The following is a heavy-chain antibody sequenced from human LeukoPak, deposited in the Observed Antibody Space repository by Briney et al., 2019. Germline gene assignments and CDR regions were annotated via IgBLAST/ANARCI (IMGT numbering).Heavy chain of an antibody. V-gene: IGHV3-23*01. CDR1: GITFSSYG. CDR2: ISSTGGTT. CDR3: AKDFLKSITLIRGVRSWVGYFDS. Sequence: GGTLRLSCAASGITFSSYGMSWVRQAPGKGLEWVSSISSTGGTTYYADSVKGRFTISRDNSKNTLYLQMNSLRVEDTAVYYCAKDFLKSITLIRGVRSWVGYFDSWGQGTLVTVSS. D-gene: IGHD3-10*01. J-gene: IGHJ4*02.